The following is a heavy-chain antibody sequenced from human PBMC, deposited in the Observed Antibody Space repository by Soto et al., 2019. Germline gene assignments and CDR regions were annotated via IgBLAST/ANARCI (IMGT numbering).Heavy chain of an antibody. J-gene: IGHJ6*03. CDR2: IWYDGSNK. Sequence: PGGSLRLSCAASGFTFSSYGMHWVRQAPGKGLEWVAVIWYDGSNKYYADSVKGRFTISRDNSKNTLYLQMNSLRAEDTAVYYCARETMVYYDYYCYYQAVWGKGTTVIGSS. CDR3: ARETMVYYDYYCYYQAV. D-gene: IGHD2-8*01. CDR1: GFTFSSYG. V-gene: IGHV3-33*01.